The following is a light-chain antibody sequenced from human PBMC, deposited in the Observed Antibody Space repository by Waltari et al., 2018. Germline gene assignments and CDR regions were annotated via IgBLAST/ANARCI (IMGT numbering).Light chain of an antibody. Sequence: IVLTQSPATRTFSPGASATLPCRASQSVSSYLGWYQQTPGQAPRLLIYDASNRATGIPARFSGSGSGTDFTLTISSLEPEDFAVYYCQQRSDWPPHFGQGTRLEMK. CDR2: DAS. CDR1: QSVSSY. V-gene: IGKV3-11*01. CDR3: QQRSDWPPH. J-gene: IGKJ5*01.